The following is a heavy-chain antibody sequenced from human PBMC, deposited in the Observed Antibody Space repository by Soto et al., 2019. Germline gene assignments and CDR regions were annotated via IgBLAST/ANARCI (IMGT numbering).Heavy chain of an antibody. V-gene: IGHV3-11*03. D-gene: IGHD6-13*01. CDR3: ARCPYSSSWYYFDY. J-gene: IGHJ4*02. CDR2: ISGSSGHT. Sequence: PGGSLRLSCAASGFTFRDYYMCWMRQAPGKAPEWVSYISGSSGHTNYAESMKGRFTISRDNAKNSLYLQMNSLRAEDTAVYFCARCPYSSSWYYFDYWGQGTLVTVSS. CDR1: GFTFRDYY.